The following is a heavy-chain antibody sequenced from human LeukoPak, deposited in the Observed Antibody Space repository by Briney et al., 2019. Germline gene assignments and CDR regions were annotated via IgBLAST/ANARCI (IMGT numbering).Heavy chain of an antibody. CDR3: ARGRYCSGGSCYAVDY. V-gene: IGHV3-66*01. D-gene: IGHD2-15*01. CDR1: GFTVSSNY. CDR2: IYSGGST. J-gene: IGHJ4*02. Sequence: GGSLRLSCAASGFTVSSNYTSWVRQATGKGLEWVSVIYSGGSTYYADSVKGRFTISRDNSKNTLYLQMNSLRAEDTAVYYCARGRYCSGGSCYAVDYWGQGTLDTVSS.